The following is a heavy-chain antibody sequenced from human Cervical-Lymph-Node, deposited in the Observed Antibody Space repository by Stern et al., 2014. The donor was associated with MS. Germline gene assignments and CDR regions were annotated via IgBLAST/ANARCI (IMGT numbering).Heavy chain of an antibody. CDR1: GYTFTSYD. D-gene: IGHD1-26*01. J-gene: IGHJ4*02. V-gene: IGHV1-8*01. Sequence: VQLEESGAEVKKPGASVKVSCKASGYTFTSYDINWVRQATGQGLEWMGWMNPNSGNTGYAQKFPGRVTMTRTSSISTAYMEMSSLRSEDTAVYYCARGRGSSHGGGDYWGQGTLVTVSS. CDR3: ARGRGSSHGGGDY. CDR2: MNPNSGNT.